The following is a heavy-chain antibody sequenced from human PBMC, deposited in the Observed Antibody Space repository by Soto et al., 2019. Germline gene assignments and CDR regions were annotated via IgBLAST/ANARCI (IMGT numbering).Heavy chain of an antibody. CDR1: GGSISSGDYY. Sequence: SETLSLTCTVSGGSISSGDYYWSWIRQPPGKGLEWIGYIYYSGSTYYNPSLKSRVTISVDTSKNQFSLKLSSVTAADTAVHYCARQSIAALPHFDYWGQGTLVTVSS. J-gene: IGHJ4*02. V-gene: IGHV4-30-4*01. D-gene: IGHD6-6*01. CDR3: ARQSIAALPHFDY. CDR2: IYYSGST.